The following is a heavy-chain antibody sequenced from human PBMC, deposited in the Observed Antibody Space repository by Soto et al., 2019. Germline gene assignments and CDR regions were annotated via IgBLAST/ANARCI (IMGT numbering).Heavy chain of an antibody. D-gene: IGHD3-22*01. J-gene: IGHJ4*02. CDR1: GYTFTSYG. V-gene: IGHV1-18*01. CDR3: AGAPPKWLLLLGMAY. CDR2: ISAYNGNT. Sequence: QVQLVQSGAEVKKPGASVKVSCKASGYTFTSYGISWVRQAPGQGLEWMGWISAYNGNTNYAQKLQGRVTMTTDTSTSTAYMELRSLRSDDTAVYYCAGAPPKWLLLLGMAYWGQGTLVTVSS.